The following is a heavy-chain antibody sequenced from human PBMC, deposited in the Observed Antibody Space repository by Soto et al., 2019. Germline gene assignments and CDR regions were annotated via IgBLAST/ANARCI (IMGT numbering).Heavy chain of an antibody. J-gene: IGHJ6*02. CDR1: GGSISSSNW. D-gene: IGHD3-10*01. CDR2: IYHSGST. CDR3: ARLSSGYYYYGMDV. V-gene: IGHV4-4*02. Sequence: SETLSLTCAVSGGSISSSNWWSWVRQPPGKGLEWIGEIYHSGSTNYNPSLKSRVTISVDKSKNQFSLKLSSVTAADTAVYYCARLSSGYYYYGMDVWGQGTTVTVSS.